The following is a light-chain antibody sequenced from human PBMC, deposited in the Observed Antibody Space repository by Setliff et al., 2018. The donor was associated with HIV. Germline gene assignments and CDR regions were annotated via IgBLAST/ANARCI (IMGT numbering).Light chain of an antibody. J-gene: IGKJ1*01. CDR1: QDIRND. Sequence: AIQLTQSPSSLSASVGDRVTITCRASQDIRNDLGWYQQKPGKAPKLLMYGASHLQTGVPSRFSGSKSGTDFTLAISSLQPEDFATYYCLQDYDYPLTFGQGTKVDNK. V-gene: IGKV1-6*01. CDR2: GAS. CDR3: LQDYDYPLT.